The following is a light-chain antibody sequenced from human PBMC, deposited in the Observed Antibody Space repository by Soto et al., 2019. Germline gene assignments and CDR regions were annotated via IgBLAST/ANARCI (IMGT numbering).Light chain of an antibody. Sequence: QSALTQPPSASGSFGQSVTISCTGTSSDVGGYKYVSWYQQHPGKAPKLMIYEVSKRPSGVPDRFSGSKSGNTASLTVSGLQAEDEADYYCCSYAGSNNYVFGSGTKVTVL. CDR1: SSDVGGYKY. CDR3: CSYAGSNNYV. J-gene: IGLJ1*01. CDR2: EVS. V-gene: IGLV2-8*01.